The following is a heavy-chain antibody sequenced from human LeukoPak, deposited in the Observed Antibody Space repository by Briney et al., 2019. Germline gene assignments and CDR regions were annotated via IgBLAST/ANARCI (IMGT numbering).Heavy chain of an antibody. CDR1: GYSIGRDYY. CDR3: ARDGGYPTTDEGFDP. J-gene: IGHJ5*02. D-gene: IGHD5-12*01. CDR2: IFHTGRT. V-gene: IGHV4-38-2*02. Sequence: SETLSLTCKVSGYSIGRDYYWAWLRQPPGKGLEWIGSIFHTGRTVYDPSYESRLTISMDTSKNEFFLRLNSVTAADTAVYFCARDGGYPTTDEGFDPWGLGTLVTVSS.